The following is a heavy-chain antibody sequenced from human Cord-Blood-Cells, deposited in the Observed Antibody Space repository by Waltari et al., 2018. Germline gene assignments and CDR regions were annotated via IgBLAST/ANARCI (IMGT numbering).Heavy chain of an antibody. CDR1: GFTFSSYW. CDR3: ARDRSNWGLSDAFDI. CDR2: INSDGSST. V-gene: IGHV3-74*01. Sequence: EVQLVESGGGLVQPGGSLRLSCAASGFTFSSYWMHWVRQAPGKGLVLGSRINSDGSSTSYADSVKGRFTISRDNAKNTLYLQMNSLRADDTAVYYCARDRSNWGLSDAFDIWGQGTMVTVSS. D-gene: IGHD7-27*01. J-gene: IGHJ3*02.